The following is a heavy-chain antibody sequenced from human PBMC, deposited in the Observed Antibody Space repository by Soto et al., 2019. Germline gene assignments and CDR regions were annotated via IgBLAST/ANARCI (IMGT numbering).Heavy chain of an antibody. D-gene: IGHD5-12*01. Sequence: PSETLSLTCTVSGGSISSSSYYWGWIRQPPGKGLERIGSIYYSGSTYYNPSLKNQVTVSVDTSKNQFSLKLSSVTAADTAVNKFARYQVGYRVYDRYCWFDPGGQGPLVTVSS. CDR1: GGSISSSSYY. CDR2: IYYSGST. V-gene: IGHV4-39*01. CDR3: ARYQVGYRVYDRYCWFDP. J-gene: IGHJ5*02.